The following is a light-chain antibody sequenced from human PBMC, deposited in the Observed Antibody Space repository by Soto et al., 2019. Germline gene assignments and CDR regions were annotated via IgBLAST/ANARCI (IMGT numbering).Light chain of an antibody. CDR3: MLARQTST. CDR2: MGS. J-gene: IGKJ5*01. CDR1: QSLLHSNGFNY. Sequence: SVPVAPGKKTSISCRSSQSLLHSNGFNYLDWYLQKPGQSPQLLIYMGSNRASGIPDRFSGCVFRTEDRLQISSVVSAYLRIHSSMLARQTSTFGQGTRLEIK. V-gene: IGKV2-28*01.